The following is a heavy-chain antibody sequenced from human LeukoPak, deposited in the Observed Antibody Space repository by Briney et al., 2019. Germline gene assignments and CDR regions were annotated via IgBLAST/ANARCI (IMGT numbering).Heavy chain of an antibody. D-gene: IGHD3-22*01. J-gene: IGHJ4*02. CDR1: GFTFTTYG. CDR3: ARDFRYHDSSGYYSFDY. CDR2: LSGRSNSI. Sequence: SGGSLRLSCAASGFTFTTYGMNWVRQAPGKGLEWVSYLSGRSNSIYNAESVKGRFTISRDNAKNSLYLQMNSLRGEDTAVYYCARDFRYHDSSGYYSFDYWGQGTLVTVSS. V-gene: IGHV3-48*01.